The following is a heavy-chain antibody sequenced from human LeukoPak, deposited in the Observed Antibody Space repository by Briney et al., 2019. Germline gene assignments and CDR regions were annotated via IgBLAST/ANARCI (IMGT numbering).Heavy chain of an antibody. D-gene: IGHD5-24*01. Sequence: SETLSLTCTVSGGSISSSSYYWGWIRQPPGKGLEWIGSIYYSGSTYYNPSLKSRVTISVDTSKNQFSLKLSSVTAADTAVYYCARGIASGWLHYFDYWGQGTLVTVSS. CDR1: GGSISSSSYY. CDR2: IYYSGST. V-gene: IGHV4-39*07. CDR3: ARGIASGWLHYFDY. J-gene: IGHJ4*02.